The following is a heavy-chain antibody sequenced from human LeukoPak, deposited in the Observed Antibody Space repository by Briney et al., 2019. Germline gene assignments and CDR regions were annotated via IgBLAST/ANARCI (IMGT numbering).Heavy chain of an antibody. CDR2: ISAYNGNT. CDR3: ARGEYSSGWYEVDFFDY. Sequence: GASVKVSCKASGYTFTSYGISWVRQAPGQGLEWMGWISAYNGNTNYAQKLQGRVTMTTDTSTSTAYMELRSLRSDDTAVYYCARGEYSSGWYEVDFFDYWGQGTLVTVSS. CDR1: GYTFTSYG. V-gene: IGHV1-18*01. D-gene: IGHD6-19*01. J-gene: IGHJ4*02.